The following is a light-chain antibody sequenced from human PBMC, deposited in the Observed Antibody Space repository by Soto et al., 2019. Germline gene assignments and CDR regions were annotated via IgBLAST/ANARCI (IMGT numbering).Light chain of an antibody. CDR2: GAS. CDR1: HDIAYN. Sequence: DLQMTQSPSSLSASVGDRVTISCRASHDIAYNLDWYQQKPGKAPKRLIYGASSLQSGVPSRFSGSSSATDFTLTISSLQPEDVATYYCLQHDTYPWTFGQGTKVEIK. V-gene: IGKV1-17*01. J-gene: IGKJ1*01. CDR3: LQHDTYPWT.